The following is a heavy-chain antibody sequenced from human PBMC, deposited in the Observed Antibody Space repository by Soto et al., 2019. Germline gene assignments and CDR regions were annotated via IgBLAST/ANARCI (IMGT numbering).Heavy chain of an antibody. Sequence: SVKVSCKASGYTFFTYDISCVRQAPGQGLEWMGWISTYSGDTKYAQKFQGRVTMTTDTSTTTAYLELRSLRSEDTAVYCCARSSGGVFGIIIEGSNWLAPWGQGSLVTVSS. CDR2: ISTYSGDT. J-gene: IGHJ5*02. V-gene: IGHV1-18*01. CDR1: GYTFFTYD. D-gene: IGHD3-16*02. CDR3: ARSSGGVFGIIIEGSNWLAP.